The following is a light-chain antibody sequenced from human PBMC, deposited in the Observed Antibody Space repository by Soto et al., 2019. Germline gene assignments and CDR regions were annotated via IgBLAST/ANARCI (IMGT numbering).Light chain of an antibody. Sequence: DIQMTQSPSTLSASVGDRVTITCRASQSISSWLAWYQQKPGKAPKLLIYKASSLESGVPSRFSGSGSGTEFTLTISSLQADDFATYYCQQYNVSPYTFGQGTKLEIK. V-gene: IGKV1-5*03. J-gene: IGKJ2*01. CDR2: KAS. CDR3: QQYNVSPYT. CDR1: QSISSW.